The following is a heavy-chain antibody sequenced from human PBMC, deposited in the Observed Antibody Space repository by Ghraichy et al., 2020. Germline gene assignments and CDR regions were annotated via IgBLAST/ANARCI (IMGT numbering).Heavy chain of an antibody. CDR2: IYYSRST. D-gene: IGHD3-10*01. CDR3: ARSEGSGSYYNPTQYYGMDV. J-gene: IGHJ6*02. Sequence: SETLSLTCTVSGGSISSGGYYWSWIRQHPGKGLEWIGYIYYSRSTYYNPSLKSRVTISVDTSKNQFSLKLSSVTAADTAVYYCARSEGSGSYYNPTQYYGMDVWGQGTTVTVSS. V-gene: IGHV4-31*03. CDR1: GGSISSGGYY.